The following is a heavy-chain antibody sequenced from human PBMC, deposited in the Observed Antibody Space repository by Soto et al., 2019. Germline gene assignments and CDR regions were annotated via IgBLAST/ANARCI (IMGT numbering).Heavy chain of an antibody. Sequence: QVQLVESGGGVVQPGRSLRLSCAASGFTFSSYGMHWVRQAPGKGLEWVAVISYDGSNKYYADSVKGRFTISRDNSKNTRYLQMNSLRAEDTAVYYCAKSAGYYDSSGPFDYWGQGTLVTVSS. D-gene: IGHD3-22*01. J-gene: IGHJ4*02. CDR2: ISYDGSNK. CDR1: GFTFSSYG. CDR3: AKSAGYYDSSGPFDY. V-gene: IGHV3-30*18.